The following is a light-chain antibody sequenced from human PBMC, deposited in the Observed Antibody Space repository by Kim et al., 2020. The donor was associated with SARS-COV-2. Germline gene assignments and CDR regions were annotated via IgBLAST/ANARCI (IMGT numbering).Light chain of an antibody. Sequence: SPGERATLSCRASQSVSSSYLAWYQQKPGQAPRRLIYGASSRATGIPDRFSGSGSGTDFTLTISRLEPEDFAVYYCQQYGSSPPYTFGQGTKLEI. CDR2: GAS. CDR3: QQYGSSPPYT. V-gene: IGKV3-20*01. J-gene: IGKJ2*01. CDR1: QSVSSSY.